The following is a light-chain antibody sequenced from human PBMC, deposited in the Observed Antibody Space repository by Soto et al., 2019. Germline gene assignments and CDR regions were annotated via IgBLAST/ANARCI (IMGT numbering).Light chain of an antibody. CDR1: QSVDSS. J-gene: IGKJ2*01. V-gene: IGKV3-11*02. CDR2: DAS. CDR3: QQRTRWPLT. Sequence: EIELTQSPATLSLSPGERATFSCRASQSVDSSLAWYQQKPGQAPRLLIFDASNRATGIPARFSGTGSGRDFTLTISGLEPEDFAAYYCQQRTRWPLTFGPGTKVEMK.